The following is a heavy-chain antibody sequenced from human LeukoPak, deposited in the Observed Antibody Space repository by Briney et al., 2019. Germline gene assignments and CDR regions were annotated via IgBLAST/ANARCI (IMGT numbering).Heavy chain of an antibody. D-gene: IGHD6-13*01. CDR2: ISGSGGST. V-gene: IGHV3-23*01. J-gene: IGHJ4*02. Sequence: GGSLRLSCAASGFTFSSYSMNWVRQAPGKGLEWVSAISGSGGSTYYADSVKGRFTISRDNSKNTLYLQMNSLRAEDTAVYYCAKATKQQLVVLDYWGQGTLVTVSS. CDR3: AKATKQQLVVLDY. CDR1: GFTFSSYS.